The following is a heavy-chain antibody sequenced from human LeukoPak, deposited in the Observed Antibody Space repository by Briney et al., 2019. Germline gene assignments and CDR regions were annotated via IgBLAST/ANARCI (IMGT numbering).Heavy chain of an antibody. CDR3: ASLSYGYYFDY. CDR1: GGSISSYY. D-gene: IGHD5-18*01. Sequence: SETLSPTCTVSGGSISSYYWSWIRQPPGKGLEWIGYIYYSGSTNYNPSLKSRVTISVDTSKNQFSLKLSSVTAADTAVYYCASLSYGYYFDYWGQGTLVTVSS. J-gene: IGHJ4*02. CDR2: IYYSGST. V-gene: IGHV4-59*08.